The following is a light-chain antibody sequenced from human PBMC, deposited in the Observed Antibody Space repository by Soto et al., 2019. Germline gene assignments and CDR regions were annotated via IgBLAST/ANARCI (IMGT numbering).Light chain of an antibody. J-gene: IGLJ1*01. CDR2: SDD. V-gene: IGLV1-36*01. CDR1: SSNIGNNA. CDR3: AAWDDSLIGYV. Sequence: QSVLTQPPSVSEAPRQRVTISCSGSSSNIGNNAVNWYQQLPGKAHKLLIYSDDLLPSGVSDRFSGSKSRTSASLAISGLQSEDEADYYCAAWDDSLIGYVFGSGTKVTVL.